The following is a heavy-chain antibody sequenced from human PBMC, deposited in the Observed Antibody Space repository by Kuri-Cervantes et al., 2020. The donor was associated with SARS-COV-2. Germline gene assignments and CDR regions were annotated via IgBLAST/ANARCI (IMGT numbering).Heavy chain of an antibody. Sequence: GSLRLSCAVYGGSFSGYYWSWIRQPPGKGLEWIGEINHSGSINYNPSLKSRVTISVDTSKNQFSLKLSSVTAADTAVYYCARTNRGRYYYYYGMDVWGQGTTVTVSS. CDR3: ARTNRGRYYYYYGMDV. V-gene: IGHV4-34*01. CDR2: INHSGSI. D-gene: IGHD3-10*01. J-gene: IGHJ6*02. CDR1: GGSFSGYY.